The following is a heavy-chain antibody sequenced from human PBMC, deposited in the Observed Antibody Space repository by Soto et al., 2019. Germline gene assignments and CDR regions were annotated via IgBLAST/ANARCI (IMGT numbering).Heavy chain of an antibody. D-gene: IGHD6-13*01. V-gene: IGHV4-59*01. Sequence: TSETLSLTCTVSGGSISSYYWSWIRQPPGKGLEWIGYIYYSGSTNYNPSLKSRVTISVDTSKNQFSPKLSSVTAADTAVYYCARDRRVAAAGNYYYYGMDVWGQGTTVTVSS. CDR1: GGSISSYY. J-gene: IGHJ6*02. CDR2: IYYSGST. CDR3: ARDRRVAAAGNYYYYGMDV.